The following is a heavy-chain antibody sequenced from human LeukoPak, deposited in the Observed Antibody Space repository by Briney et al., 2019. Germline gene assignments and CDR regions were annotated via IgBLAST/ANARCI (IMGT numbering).Heavy chain of an antibody. CDR3: ARVPSGYTLGFGYYYYYMDV. V-gene: IGHV3-48*04. CDR1: GFTFSNYG. Sequence: PGGSLRLSCAVSGFTFSNYGMTWVRQAPGKGLEWLSYISTSSGTIYYADSVKGRFTISRDNAKSALYLQMNSLTAEDTGVYYCARVPSGYTLGFGYYYYYMDVWGNGTTVAVSS. J-gene: IGHJ6*03. CDR2: ISTSSGTI. D-gene: IGHD5-18*01.